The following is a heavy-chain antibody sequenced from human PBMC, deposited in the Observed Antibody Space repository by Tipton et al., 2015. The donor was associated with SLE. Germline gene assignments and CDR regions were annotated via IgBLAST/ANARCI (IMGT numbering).Heavy chain of an antibody. CDR2: IHYDGTA. CDR1: GGSISSNNFF. Sequence: TLSLTCTVSGGSISSNNFFWSWLRQHPGKGLEWIAYIHYDGTAFYNPSLKSRVTISVDTSKNQFSLRLTSVTAADTAVYYCARDSAVNFWYFDLWGRGTQVTVSS. J-gene: IGHJ2*01. V-gene: IGHV4-31*03. CDR3: ARDSAVNFWYFDL.